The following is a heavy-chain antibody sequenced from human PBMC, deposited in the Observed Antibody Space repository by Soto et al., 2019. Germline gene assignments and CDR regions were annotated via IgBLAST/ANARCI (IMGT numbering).Heavy chain of an antibody. Sequence: QVQLQQWGAGLLKPSETLSLTCAVYGGSFSGYYWTWIRQPPGTGLEWVGEINDSGVTKYNPSLRSRVTISVDTSKNQSSQKLTSVPAADTAVYYCARGDGRNFDYCGQGTLVTVSS. V-gene: IGHV4-34*01. CDR3: ARGDGRNFDY. CDR1: GGSFSGYY. CDR2: INDSGVT. J-gene: IGHJ4*02.